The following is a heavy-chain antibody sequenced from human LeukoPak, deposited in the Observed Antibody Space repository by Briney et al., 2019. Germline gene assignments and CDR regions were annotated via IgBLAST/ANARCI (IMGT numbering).Heavy chain of an antibody. CDR3: ARDSRVSGDY. D-gene: IGHD2-8*01. J-gene: IGHJ4*02. CDR2: IDPNSGGT. V-gene: IGHV1-2*06. CDR1: GYTFTGYY. Sequence: ASVKVSSKASGYTFTGYYMHWVRQAPGQGLEWMGRIDPNSGGTKYAQKFQGRVTMTRDTSISTAYMELSSLRSDDMAVYYCARDSRVSGDYWGQGTLVTVSS.